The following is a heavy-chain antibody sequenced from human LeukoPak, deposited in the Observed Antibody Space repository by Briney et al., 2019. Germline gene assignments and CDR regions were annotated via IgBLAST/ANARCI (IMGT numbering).Heavy chain of an antibody. CDR3: ARGGRGTIIMIVVAALDY. CDR1: GFTFSSYT. J-gene: IGHJ4*02. V-gene: IGHV3-21*01. CDR2: ISSSGNYI. D-gene: IGHD3-22*01. Sequence: GGSLRLSCAASGFTFSSYTMNWVRQAPGKGLEWVSSISSSGNYIYYADSVKGRFTISRDNARNSLYLQMNSLRAEDTAVYYCARGGRGTIIMIVVAALDYWGQGTLVTVSS.